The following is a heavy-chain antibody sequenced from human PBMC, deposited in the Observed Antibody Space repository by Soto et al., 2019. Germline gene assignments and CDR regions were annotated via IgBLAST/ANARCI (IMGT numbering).Heavy chain of an antibody. CDR1: GGSISSSSYC. CDR3: ARATYYDFWSGYSKTNWFDP. CDR2: IYYSGST. V-gene: IGHV4-39*01. Sequence: SETLSLTCTVSGGSISSSSYCWGWIRQPPGKGLEWIGSIYYSGSTYYNPSLKSRVTISVDTSKNQFSLKLSSVTAADTAVYYCARATYYDFWSGYSKTNWFDPWGQATLVTVSS. D-gene: IGHD3-3*01. J-gene: IGHJ5*02.